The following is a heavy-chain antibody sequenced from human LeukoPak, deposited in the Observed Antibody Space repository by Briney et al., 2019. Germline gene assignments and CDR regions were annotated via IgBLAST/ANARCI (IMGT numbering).Heavy chain of an antibody. Sequence: SETLSLTCTVSGGSISSYYWSWIRQPPGKGLEWTGYIYYSGSTNYNPSLKSRVTISVDTSKNQFSLKLSSVTAADTAVYYCARDPHSSGWSNFDYWGQGNPGHRLL. CDR2: IYYSGST. CDR3: ARDPHSSGWSNFDY. V-gene: IGHV4-59*01. CDR1: GGSISSYY. J-gene: IGHJ4*02. D-gene: IGHD6-19*01.